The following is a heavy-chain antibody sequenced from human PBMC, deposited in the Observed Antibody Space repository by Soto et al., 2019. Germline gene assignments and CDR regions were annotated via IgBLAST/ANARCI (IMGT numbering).Heavy chain of an antibody. Sequence: EVPLVESGGGLVQPGGSLRLSCAASGFTVSSNYMSWVRQAPGKGLEWVSVIYSGGSTYYADSVKGRCTISRDNSENTLYLQMNSLRAEDTAVYYCARTCSGGTCSFDYWGQGTLVTVSS. CDR3: ARTCSGGTCSFDY. CDR1: GFTVSSNY. J-gene: IGHJ4*02. CDR2: IYSGGST. V-gene: IGHV3-66*01. D-gene: IGHD2-15*01.